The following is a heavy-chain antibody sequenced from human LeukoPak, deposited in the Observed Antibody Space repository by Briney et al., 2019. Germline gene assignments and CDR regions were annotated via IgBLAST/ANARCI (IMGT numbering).Heavy chain of an antibody. CDR1: GFTFSSYA. V-gene: IGHV3-30-3*01. CDR2: ISYDGSNK. CDR3: ARELLTGTFDY. D-gene: IGHD1-20*01. J-gene: IGHJ4*02. Sequence: PGGSLRLSCAASGFTFSSYAMHWVRQAPGKGLEWVAVISYDGSNKYYADSVKGRFTISRDNAKNTLYLQMNSLRAEDTAVYYCARELLTGTFDYWGQGALVTVSS.